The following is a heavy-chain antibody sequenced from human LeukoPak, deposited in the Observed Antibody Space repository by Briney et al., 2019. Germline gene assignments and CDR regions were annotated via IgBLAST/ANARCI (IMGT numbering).Heavy chain of an antibody. D-gene: IGHD3-10*01. CDR3: ARLSSGSFGLHYFDY. J-gene: IGHJ4*02. CDR2: IYYSGST. V-gene: IGHV4-39*01. CDR1: GGSISSSSYY. Sequence: PSETLSLTCTVSGGSISSSSYYWGWIRQPPGKGLEWIGSIYYSGSTYYNPSLKSRVTISVDTSKNQSSLKLSSVTAADTAVYYCARLSSGSFGLHYFDYWGQGTLVTVSS.